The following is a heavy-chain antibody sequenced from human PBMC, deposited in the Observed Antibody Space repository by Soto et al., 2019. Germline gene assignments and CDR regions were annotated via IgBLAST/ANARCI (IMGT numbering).Heavy chain of an antibody. CDR2: NNHSGST. V-gene: IGHV4-34*01. CDR1: GGSFSGYY. D-gene: IGHD3-10*01. Sequence: QVQLQQWGAGLLKPSETLSLTCAVYGGSFSGYYWSWIRQPPGKGLEWIGENNHSGSTNYNPSLKRRVTISVDTSKNQFSLKLSSVTAADTAVYYCATLLWFGELPGIDYWGQGTLVTVSS. CDR3: ATLLWFGELPGIDY. J-gene: IGHJ4*02.